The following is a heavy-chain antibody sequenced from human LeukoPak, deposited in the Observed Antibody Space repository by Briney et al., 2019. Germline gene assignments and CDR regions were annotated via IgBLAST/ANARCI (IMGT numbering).Heavy chain of an antibody. J-gene: IGHJ4*02. CDR1: GGSFSGYY. CDR2: INHSGST. CDR3: ARGGRYFDWIY. V-gene: IGHV4-34*01. D-gene: IGHD3-9*01. Sequence: PSETLSLTCAVYGGSFSGYYWSWIRQPPGKGLEWIGEINHSGSTNYNPSLKSRVTISVDTSKNQFSLKLSSVTAADTAVYYCARGGRYFDWIYRGQGTLVTVSS.